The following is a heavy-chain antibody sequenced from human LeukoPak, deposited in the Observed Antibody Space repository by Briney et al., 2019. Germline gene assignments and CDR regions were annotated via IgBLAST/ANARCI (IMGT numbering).Heavy chain of an antibody. J-gene: IGHJ6*04. D-gene: IGHD2-15*01. CDR1: GGSISSGGYY. Sequence: PSETLSLTCTVSGGSISSGGYYWSWIRQHPGKGLEWIGYIYYSGGTYYNPSLKSRVTISVDTSKNQFSLKLSSVTAADTAVYYCARDRPYCSGGSCYYYYYGMDVWGKGTTVTVSS. CDR3: ARDRPYCSGGSCYYYYYGMDV. V-gene: IGHV4-31*03. CDR2: IYYSGGT.